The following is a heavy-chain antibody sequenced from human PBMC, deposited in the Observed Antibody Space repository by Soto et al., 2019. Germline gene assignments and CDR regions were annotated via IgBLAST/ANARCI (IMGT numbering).Heavy chain of an antibody. D-gene: IGHD3-9*01. V-gene: IGHV3-23*01. CDR2: ISDRGGPT. CDR1: GFSFGTYV. Sequence: VGSLRLSCAASGFSFGTYVMSWVRQAPGKGLEWVSSISDRGGPTYYADSVKGRFTVSRDDSENTLFLQMNSLRVEDTAVYYCATVDYRNFWGQGTLVTVSS. CDR3: ATVDYRNF. J-gene: IGHJ4*02.